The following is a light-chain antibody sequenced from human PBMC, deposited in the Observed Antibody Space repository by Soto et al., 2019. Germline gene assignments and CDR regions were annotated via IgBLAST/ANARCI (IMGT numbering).Light chain of an antibody. CDR2: DAS. CDR3: QQYHNWWT. J-gene: IGKJ1*01. Sequence: EILLTQSPVTLSVSPGERATLSCRASQTINRNLAWYQQKPGQAPRLLISDASTRATGIPGRFTGSGSGTEFTLTISSLQSEDFAVYYCQQYHNWWTFGQGTKVDIK. CDR1: QTINRN. V-gene: IGKV3-15*01.